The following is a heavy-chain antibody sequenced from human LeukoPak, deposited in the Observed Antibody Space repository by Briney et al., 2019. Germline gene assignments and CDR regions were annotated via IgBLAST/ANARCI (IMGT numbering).Heavy chain of an antibody. V-gene: IGHV3-23*01. CDR1: GFTFINYA. J-gene: IGHJ4*02. D-gene: IGHD3-22*01. CDR3: ARDHSLYYDSSGYNLDY. CDR2: ISGGSDGT. Sequence: GGSLRLSCAASGFTFINYAMSWVRQAPGMGLEWVSGISGGSDGTYYADSVKGRFTIPRDNSKNTLYLQMNSLRAEDTAVYYCARDHSLYYDSSGYNLDYWGQGTLVTVSS.